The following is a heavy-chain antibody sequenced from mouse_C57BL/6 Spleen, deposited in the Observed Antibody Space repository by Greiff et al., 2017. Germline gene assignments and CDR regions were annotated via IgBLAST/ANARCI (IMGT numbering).Heavy chain of an antibody. V-gene: IGHV5-16*01. CDR2: INYDGSST. D-gene: IGHD3-1*01. CDR3: ARVGTDYAMDY. J-gene: IGHJ4*01. CDR1: GFTFSDYY. Sequence: EVKLMESEGGLVQPGSSMKLSCTASGFTFSDYYMAWVRQVPEKGLEWVANINYDGSSTYYLDSLKSRFSISRDNATNILYLQMSSLKSEDTATYYCARVGTDYAMDYWGQGTSVTVSS.